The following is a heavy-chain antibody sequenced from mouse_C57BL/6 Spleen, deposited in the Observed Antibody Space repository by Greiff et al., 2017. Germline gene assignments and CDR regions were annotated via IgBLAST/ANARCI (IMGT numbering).Heavy chain of an antibody. Sequence: VQLQQSGAELVKPGASVKISCKASGYTFTDYYINWVKQRPGQGLEWIGKIGPGSGSTYYNEKFKGKATLTADKSSSTAYMQLSSLTSEDSAVYFCARSLNSYYYGSSYREDAMDYWGQGTSVTVSS. CDR1: GYTFTDYY. CDR2: IGPGSGST. V-gene: IGHV1-77*01. CDR3: ARSLNSYYYGSSYREDAMDY. D-gene: IGHD1-1*01. J-gene: IGHJ4*01.